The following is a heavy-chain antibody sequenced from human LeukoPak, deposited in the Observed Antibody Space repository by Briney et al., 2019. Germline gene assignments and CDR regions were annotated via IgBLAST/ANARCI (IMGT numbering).Heavy chain of an antibody. Sequence: GGSLRLSCAASGFTFDDYAMHWVRQAPGKGLERVSGISWNSGSIGYADSVKGRFTISRDNAKNSLYLQMNSLRAEDTALYYCAKGPMRQGRYYFDYWGQGTLVTVSS. J-gene: IGHJ4*02. CDR2: ISWNSGSI. CDR3: AKGPMRQGRYYFDY. V-gene: IGHV3-9*01. CDR1: GFTFDDYA. D-gene: IGHD3-10*01.